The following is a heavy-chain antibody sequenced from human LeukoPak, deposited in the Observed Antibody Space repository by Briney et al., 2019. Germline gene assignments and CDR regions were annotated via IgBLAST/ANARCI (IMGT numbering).Heavy chain of an antibody. D-gene: IGHD2-21*02. J-gene: IGHJ5*02. Sequence: ASEKVSCKASGYTFTSYGISWVRQAPGQGLEWMGWISAYNGSTNYAQKLQGRVTMTTDTSASTAYMELRSLRSDDTAAYYCARAYCGGDCLSGWFDPWGQGTLVTVSS. CDR1: GYTFTSYG. CDR2: ISAYNGST. CDR3: ARAYCGGDCLSGWFDP. V-gene: IGHV1-18*01.